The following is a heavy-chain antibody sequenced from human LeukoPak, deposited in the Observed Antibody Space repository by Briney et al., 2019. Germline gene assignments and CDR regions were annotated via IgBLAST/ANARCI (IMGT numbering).Heavy chain of an antibody. Sequence: GGSLRLSCAASGFTFSGSAMHWVRQASGKGLEWVGRIRSKANSYATAYAASVKGRFTISRDDSKNTAYLQMNSLKTEDPAVYYCTRRGSYYGMEVWAKGPRSPSP. D-gene: IGHD1-14*01. CDR2: IRSKANSYAT. CDR3: TRRGSYYGMEV. V-gene: IGHV3-73*01. CDR1: GFTFSGSA. J-gene: IGHJ6*02.